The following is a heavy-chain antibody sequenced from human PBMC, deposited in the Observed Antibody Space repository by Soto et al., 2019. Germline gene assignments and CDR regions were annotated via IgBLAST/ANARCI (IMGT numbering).Heavy chain of an antibody. J-gene: IGHJ6*02. CDR3: AHSPAHSGYGLYYYYGMDV. Sequence: QITLKESGPTLVKPTQTLTLTCTFSGFSLSTSGVGVGWIRQPPGKALEWLALIYWDDDKGYSPSLKSRLTITNDTSKNQVVLNMTTMDPVDTATYYCAHSPAHSGYGLYYYYGMDVWGQGTTVTVSS. CDR2: IYWDDDK. CDR1: GFSLSTSGVG. V-gene: IGHV2-5*02. D-gene: IGHD5-12*01.